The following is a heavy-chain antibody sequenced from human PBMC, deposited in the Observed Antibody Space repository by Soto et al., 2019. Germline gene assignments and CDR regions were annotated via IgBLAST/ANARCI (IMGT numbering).Heavy chain of an antibody. CDR3: AKDPRGKSAGKNYYYYYMDV. CDR2: ISGSGGST. CDR1: GFTFSSYA. J-gene: IGHJ6*03. Sequence: GGSLRLSCAASGFTFSSYAMSWVRQAPGKGLEWVSAISGSGGSTYYADSVKGRFTISRDNSKNTLYLQMNSLRAEDTAVYYCAKDPRGKSAGKNYYYYYMDVWGKGTTVTVSS. V-gene: IGHV3-23*01. D-gene: IGHD1-1*01.